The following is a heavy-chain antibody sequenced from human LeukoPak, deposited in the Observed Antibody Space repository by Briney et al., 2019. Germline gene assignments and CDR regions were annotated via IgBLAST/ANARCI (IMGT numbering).Heavy chain of an antibody. CDR3: ARGPIAAAGY. D-gene: IGHD6-13*01. V-gene: IGHV4-34*01. CDR1: GGSFSGYY. J-gene: IGHJ4*02. CDR2: INHSGSA. Sequence: PSETLSLTCAVYGGSFSGYYWSWIRQPPGKGLEWIGEINHSGSANYNPSLKSRVTISVDTSKNQFSLKLSSVTAADTAVYYCARGPIAAAGYWGQGTLVTVSS.